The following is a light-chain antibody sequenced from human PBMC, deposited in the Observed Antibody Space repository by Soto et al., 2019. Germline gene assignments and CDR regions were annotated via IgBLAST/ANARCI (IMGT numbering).Light chain of an antibody. V-gene: IGKV1-5*03. CDR3: LPYYDYRT. Sequence: DIQLTQSPSTLSASVGDRVTITCRASQTISNLLAGFQQRPGKAAEILIYKSSSLQSWVPSRFSGSGSGTEFTLTISSLQPDDSATYYWLPYYDYRTFGQGTKVDIK. J-gene: IGKJ1*01. CDR1: QTISNL. CDR2: KSS.